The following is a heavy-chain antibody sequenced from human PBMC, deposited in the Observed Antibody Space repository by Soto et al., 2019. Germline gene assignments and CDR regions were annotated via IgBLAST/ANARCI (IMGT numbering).Heavy chain of an antibody. CDR1: GFTFSSYA. CDR3: AKFYYGDYSYYYYGMDV. D-gene: IGHD4-17*01. J-gene: IGHJ6*02. V-gene: IGHV3-23*01. CDR2: ISGSGDST. Sequence: EVQVLESGGGLVQPGGSLRLSCAASGFTFSSYAMSWVRQAPGKGLEWVSAISGSGDSTRYADSVQGRFTISRDTSKHTLYLQMNSLRAEDTAVYYCAKFYYGDYSYYYYGMDVWCQGNTVTVSS.